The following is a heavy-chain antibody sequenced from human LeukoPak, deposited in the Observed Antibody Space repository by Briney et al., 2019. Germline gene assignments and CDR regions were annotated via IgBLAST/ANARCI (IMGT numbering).Heavy chain of an antibody. V-gene: IGHV3-23*01. D-gene: IGHD4-17*01. J-gene: IGHJ4*02. CDR3: ARLKATVSIHAYFDS. Sequence: GGSLRLSCAASGFIFNSYGMSWVRQAPGEGLEWVSGITGSTRTTYYADSVKGRFTISRDNAKNMLYLQMNSLRAEDTAVYYCARLKATVSIHAYFDSWGQGTLVTVSS. CDR1: GFIFNSYG. CDR2: ITGSTRTT.